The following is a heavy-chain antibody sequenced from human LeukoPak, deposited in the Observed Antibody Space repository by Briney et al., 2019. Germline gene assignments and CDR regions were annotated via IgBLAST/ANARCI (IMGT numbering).Heavy chain of an antibody. Sequence: GGSLRLSCAASGFAFNNYDMSWVRQAPGRGRECVSSIGGSGGSTYYADSVRGRFTMSRDNSKNTLYLQMNSLRAEDTAVYFCAKEGDSSGYYVILCFFDYWGQGALVTVSS. CDR3: AKEGDSSGYYVILCFFDY. D-gene: IGHD6-19*01. CDR1: GFAFNNYD. J-gene: IGHJ4*02. V-gene: IGHV3-23*01. CDR2: IGGSGGST.